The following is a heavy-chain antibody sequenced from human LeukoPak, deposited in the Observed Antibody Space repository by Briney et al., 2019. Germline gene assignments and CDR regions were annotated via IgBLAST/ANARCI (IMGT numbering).Heavy chain of an antibody. CDR1: GGTFSSYA. CDR2: IIPIFGTA. V-gene: IGHV1-69*06. J-gene: IGHJ3*02. CDR3: AREVRSRDGYNWDAFDI. Sequence: GASVKVSCKASGGTFSSYAISWVRQAPGQGLEWMGGIIPIFGTANYAQKFQGRVTITADKSTSTAYMELSSLRSEDTAVYYCAREVRSRDGYNWDAFDIWGQGTMVTVSS. D-gene: IGHD5-24*01.